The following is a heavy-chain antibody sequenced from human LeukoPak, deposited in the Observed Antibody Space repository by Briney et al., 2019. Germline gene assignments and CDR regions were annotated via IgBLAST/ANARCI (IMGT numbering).Heavy chain of an antibody. Sequence: ASVKVSCKASGYIFSGYYMHWLRQAPGQGLEWMGWINPNSGGEDCAQKFQGRVTMTRDTSISTAYMALSRLRSDDTAVYYCAKGPPEYCSGGSCHSGRNWIDPWGQGTLVTVSS. D-gene: IGHD2-15*01. CDR3: AKGPPEYCSGGSCHSGRNWIDP. V-gene: IGHV1-2*02. J-gene: IGHJ5*02. CDR1: GYIFSGYY. CDR2: INPNSGGE.